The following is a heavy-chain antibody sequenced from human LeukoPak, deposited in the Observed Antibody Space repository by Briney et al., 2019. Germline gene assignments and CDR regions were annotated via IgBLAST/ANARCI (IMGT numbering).Heavy chain of an antibody. Sequence: GGSLSLSCAASGFPFSSYAMSWVRQAPGKGREWVSAVSGSGGTTYYADSVKGRFTISRDNSKNTLYLQMNSLRAEDTAVYYCAKSDYYGGSGCPSSFEYWGQGNLVTVSS. D-gene: IGHD3-22*01. CDR3: AKSDYYGGSGCPSSFEY. CDR2: VSGSGGTT. CDR1: GFPFSSYA. J-gene: IGHJ4*02. V-gene: IGHV3-23*01.